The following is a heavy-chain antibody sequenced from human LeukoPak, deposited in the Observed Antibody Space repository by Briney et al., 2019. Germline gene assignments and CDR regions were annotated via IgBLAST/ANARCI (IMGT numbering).Heavy chain of an antibody. CDR3: AKDLMVRGVIRALDAYYFEY. CDR1: RFTFSSYG. Sequence: PGRSLRLSCAASRFTFSSYGMHWVRQAPGKGLEWVAVLWDDGNNKYYADSVKGRFTISRDNSKNTLYLQMNSLTAEHTAVYYCAKDLMVRGVIRALDAYYFEYWGQGTLVTVSS. D-gene: IGHD3-10*01. CDR2: LWDDGNNK. V-gene: IGHV3-33*06. J-gene: IGHJ4*02.